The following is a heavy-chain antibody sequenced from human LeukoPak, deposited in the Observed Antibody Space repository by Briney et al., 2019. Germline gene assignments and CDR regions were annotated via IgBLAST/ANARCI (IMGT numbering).Heavy chain of an antibody. CDR1: GGSISSYY. D-gene: IGHD2-2*01. J-gene: IGHJ4*02. CDR2: IYYSGST. CDR3: ARLHSAAMVFDY. V-gene: IGHV4-59*08. Sequence: PSETLSLTCTVSGGSISSYYWSWIRQPPGKGLEWIGYIYYSGSTYYIPSLKSRVTMSVDTSKNQFSLKLSSVTAADTAVFYCARLHSAAMVFDYWGQGTLVTVSS.